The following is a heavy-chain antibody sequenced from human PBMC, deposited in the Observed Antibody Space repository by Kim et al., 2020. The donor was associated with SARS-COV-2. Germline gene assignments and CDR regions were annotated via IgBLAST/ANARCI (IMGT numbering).Heavy chain of an antibody. CDR3: ARPTRITMIGDAFDI. CDR2: INHSGST. CDR1: GGSFSGYY. J-gene: IGHJ3*02. D-gene: IGHD3-22*01. V-gene: IGHV4-34*01. Sequence: SETLSLTCAVYGGSFSGYYWSWIRQPPGKGLEWIGEINHSGSTNYNPSLKSRVTISVDTSKNQFSLKLSSVTAADTAVYYCARPTRITMIGDAFDIWGQGTMVTVSS.